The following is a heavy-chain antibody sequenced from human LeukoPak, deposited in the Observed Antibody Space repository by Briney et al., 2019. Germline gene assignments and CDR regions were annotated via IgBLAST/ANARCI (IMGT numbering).Heavy chain of an antibody. D-gene: IGHD6-6*01. CDR3: ARDPPDAPGHWLPSIAARP. J-gene: IGHJ5*02. CDR1: GFTFSSYS. Sequence: GGSLRLSCSASGFTFSSYSMNWVRQVSGKGLEWVSSISVGSTYIYYIDSVKGRFTISRDNAKNSLHLQMNSLRAEDTAVYYCARDPPDAPGHWLPSIAARPWGQGTLVTVSS. V-gene: IGHV3-21*01. CDR2: ISVGSTYI.